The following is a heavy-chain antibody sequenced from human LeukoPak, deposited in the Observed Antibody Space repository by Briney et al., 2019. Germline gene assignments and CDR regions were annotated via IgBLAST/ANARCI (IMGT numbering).Heavy chain of an antibody. J-gene: IGHJ4*02. D-gene: IGHD1-26*01. CDR3: ASSGSYWILFDY. Sequence: GGSLRLSCAASGFTFSSYWMSWVRQAPGKGLEWVANIKQDGSEKYYVDSVKGRFTISRDNAKNSLYLQMDSLRAEDTAVYYCASSGSYWILFDYWGQGTLVTVSS. V-gene: IGHV3-7*01. CDR2: IKQDGSEK. CDR1: GFTFSSYW.